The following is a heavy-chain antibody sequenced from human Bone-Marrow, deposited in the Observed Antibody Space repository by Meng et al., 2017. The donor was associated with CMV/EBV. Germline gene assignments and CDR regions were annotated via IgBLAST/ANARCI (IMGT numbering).Heavy chain of an antibody. CDR1: GFSFSSFN. J-gene: IGHJ4*02. CDR3: ARGVGYFDWLLLY. V-gene: IGHV3-21*01. Sequence: CAARGFSFSSFNMSWVRQAPGKGLEWVSSVSSSGSYLYYADSVKGRFTISRDNAKNSLYLQMNNLRAEDTAVYYCARGVGYFDWLLLYWGQGTLVTVSS. CDR2: VSSSGSYL. D-gene: IGHD3-9*01.